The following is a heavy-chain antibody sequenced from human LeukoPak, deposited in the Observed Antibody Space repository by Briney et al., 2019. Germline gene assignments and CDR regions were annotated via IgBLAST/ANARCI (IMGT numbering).Heavy chain of an antibody. Sequence: GGSLRLSCAASGFTFSSYAMSWVRQAPGKGLEWVSAISGSGGSTYYADSVKGRFTISRDNSKNTLYLQMNSLRAEDTAVYYCAKDASSGWYDGDYFDYWGQVVLVTVSS. CDR3: AKDASSGWYDGDYFDY. CDR2: ISGSGGST. D-gene: IGHD6-19*01. V-gene: IGHV3-23*01. J-gene: IGHJ4*02. CDR1: GFTFSSYA.